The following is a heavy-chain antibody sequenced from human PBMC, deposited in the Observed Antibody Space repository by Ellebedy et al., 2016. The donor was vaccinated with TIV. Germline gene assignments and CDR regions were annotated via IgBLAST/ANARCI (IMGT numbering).Heavy chain of an antibody. J-gene: IGHJ4*02. CDR1: GFTFSDYY. CDR2: IGSSGSTI. D-gene: IGHD3-22*01. V-gene: IGHV3-11*01. Sequence: GESLKISCTASGFTFSDYYMSWIRQALGKGLEWVSYIGSSGSTIYYADSVKGRFTISRDNAKNSLSLQMNSLRAEDTAVYYCAKDDYYDSSGYFDYWGQGTLVTVSS. CDR3: AKDDYYDSSGYFDY.